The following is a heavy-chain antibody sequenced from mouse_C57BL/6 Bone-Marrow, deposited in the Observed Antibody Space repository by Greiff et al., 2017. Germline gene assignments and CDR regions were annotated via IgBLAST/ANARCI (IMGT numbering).Heavy chain of an antibody. J-gene: IGHJ2*01. Sequence: QVQLQQPGAELVRPGTSVKLSCKASGYTFTSYWMHWVKQRPGQGLEWIGVIDPSDSYTNYNQKFKGKATLTVDTSSSTAYMQLSSLTSEDSAVYYCARGGRGDYWGQGTTLTVSS. CDR2: IDPSDSYT. CDR1: GYTFTSYW. CDR3: ARGGRGDY. V-gene: IGHV1-59*01.